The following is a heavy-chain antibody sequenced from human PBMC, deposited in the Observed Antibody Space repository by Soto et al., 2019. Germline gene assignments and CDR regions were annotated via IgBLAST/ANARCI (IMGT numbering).Heavy chain of an antibody. CDR3: ARLIRVGAIDYYGMDV. J-gene: IGHJ6*02. V-gene: IGHV3-30-3*01. CDR2: ISYDGSNK. D-gene: IGHD1-26*01. Sequence: QVQLVESGGGVVQPGRSLRLSCAASGFTFSSYAMHWVRQAPGKGLEWVAVISYDGSNKYYADSVKGRFTISRDNSKNTLYLQMNSLRAEDTAVYYCARLIRVGAIDYYGMDVCGQGTTVTVSS. CDR1: GFTFSSYA.